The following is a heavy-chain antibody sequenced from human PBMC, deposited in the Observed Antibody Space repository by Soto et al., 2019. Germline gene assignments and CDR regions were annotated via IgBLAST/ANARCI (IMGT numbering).Heavy chain of an antibody. D-gene: IGHD3-10*01. CDR2: MNPNSGNT. CDR3: ARDYYGSGIYTDYYSSGMDV. CDR1: GYTFTSYD. V-gene: IGHV1-8*01. J-gene: IGHJ6*02. Sequence: ASVKVSCKASGYTFTSYDINWVRQATGQGLEWMGWMNPNSGNTGYAQKFQGRVTMTRNTSISTAYMELSSLRSEDTAVYYCARDYYGSGIYTDYYSSGMDVWAQATTVTAS.